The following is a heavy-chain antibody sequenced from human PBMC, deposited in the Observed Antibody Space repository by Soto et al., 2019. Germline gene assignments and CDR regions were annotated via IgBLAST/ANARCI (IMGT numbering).Heavy chain of an antibody. CDR3: ARGLYRIRAYYYGSGSPPFDY. V-gene: IGHV3-13*01. J-gene: IGHJ4*02. CDR2: IGTAGDT. Sequence: GGSLRLSCAASGFTFSSYDMHWVRQATGKGLERVSAIGTAGDTYYPGSVKGRFTISRENAKNSLYLQMNSLRAEDTAVYYCARGLYRIRAYYYGSGSPPFDYWGQGTLVTVSS. D-gene: IGHD3-10*01. CDR1: GFTFSSYD.